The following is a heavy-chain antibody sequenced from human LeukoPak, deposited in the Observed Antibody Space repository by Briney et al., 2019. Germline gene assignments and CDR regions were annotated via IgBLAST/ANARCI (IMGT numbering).Heavy chain of an antibody. CDR3: AKKYSEYFQH. D-gene: IGHD6-6*01. V-gene: IGHV3-30*18. Sequence: GGSLRLSCAASGFTFSSYGMHWVRQAPGKGLEWVAVISYDGSNKYYADSVKGRFTISRDNSKNTLYPQMNSLRAEDTAVYYCAKKYSEYFQHWGQGTLVTVSS. CDR1: GFTFSSYG. J-gene: IGHJ1*01. CDR2: ISYDGSNK.